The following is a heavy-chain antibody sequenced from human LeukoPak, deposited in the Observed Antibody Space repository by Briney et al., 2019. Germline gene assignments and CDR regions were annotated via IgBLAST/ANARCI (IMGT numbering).Heavy chain of an antibody. Sequence: GRSLRLSCAASGFTFSSYGMHWVRQAPGKGLEWVAVISYDGSNKYYADSVKGRFTISRDNSKNTLYLQMNSLRAEDTAVYYCANGPGYRSSWYHYFDYWGQGTLVTVSS. CDR3: ANGPGYRSSWYHYFDY. V-gene: IGHV3-30*18. CDR2: ISYDGSNK. J-gene: IGHJ4*02. CDR1: GFTFSSYG. D-gene: IGHD6-13*01.